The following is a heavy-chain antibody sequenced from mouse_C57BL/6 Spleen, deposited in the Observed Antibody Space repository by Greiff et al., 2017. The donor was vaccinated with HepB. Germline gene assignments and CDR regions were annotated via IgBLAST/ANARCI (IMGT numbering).Heavy chain of an antibody. CDR3: ARHGYYSNFRGAMDY. J-gene: IGHJ4*01. V-gene: IGHV2-6-1*01. CDR2: IWSDGST. Sequence: VQLQESGPGLVAPSQSLSITCTVSGFSLTSYGVHWVRQPPGKGLEWLVVIWSDGSTTYNSALKSRLSISKDNSKSQVFLKMNSLQTDDTAMYYCARHGYYSNFRGAMDYWGQGTSVTVSS. D-gene: IGHD2-5*01. CDR1: GFSLTSYG.